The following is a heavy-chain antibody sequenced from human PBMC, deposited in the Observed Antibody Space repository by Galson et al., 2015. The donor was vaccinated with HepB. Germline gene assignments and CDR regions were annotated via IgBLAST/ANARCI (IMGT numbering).Heavy chain of an antibody. Sequence: ETLSLTCTVSGGSISSSSYYWGWIRQPPGRGLEWIGSIYYSGSTYYNPSLKSRVTISVDTSKNQFSLKLSSVTAADTAVYYCASHNILPGIAVAGKMVEPNFDYWGQGTLVTVSS. CDR1: GGSISSSSYY. V-gene: IGHV4-39*01. J-gene: IGHJ4*02. CDR2: IYYSGST. D-gene: IGHD6-19*01. CDR3: ASHNILPGIAVAGKMVEPNFDY.